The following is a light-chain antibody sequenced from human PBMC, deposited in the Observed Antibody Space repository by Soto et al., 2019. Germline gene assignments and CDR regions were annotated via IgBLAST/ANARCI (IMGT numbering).Light chain of an antibody. Sequence: DIQMTQSPSTLSASVGDRVTITCRASQSISSWLAWYQQKPGKAPKLLIYKASSLESGVPSRFSGSGSGTDFTLTTSSLQPDDFATYYCQQYNSYSWTFGQGTKVDIK. CDR3: QQYNSYSWT. CDR1: QSISSW. V-gene: IGKV1-5*03. CDR2: KAS. J-gene: IGKJ1*01.